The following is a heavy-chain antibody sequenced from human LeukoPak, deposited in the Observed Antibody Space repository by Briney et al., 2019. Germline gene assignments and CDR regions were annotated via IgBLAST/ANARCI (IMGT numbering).Heavy chain of an antibody. CDR2: INHSGST. CDR1: GGSFSGYY. CDR3: ARGVNY. Sequence: PSETLSLTCAVYGGSFSGYYWSWIRQPPGKGLEWIGEINHSGSTNYNPSLKSRVTISVDTSKNQFSLKLSSVTATDTAVYYCARGVNYWGQGTLVTVSS. V-gene: IGHV4-34*01. J-gene: IGHJ4*02. D-gene: IGHD3-16*02.